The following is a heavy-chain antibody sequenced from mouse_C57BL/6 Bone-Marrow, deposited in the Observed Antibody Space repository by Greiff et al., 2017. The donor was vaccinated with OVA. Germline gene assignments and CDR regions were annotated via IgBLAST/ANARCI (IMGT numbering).Heavy chain of an antibody. V-gene: IGHV14-2*01. Sequence: EVKLVESGAELVKPGASVKLSCTASGFNIKDYYMHWVKQRTEQGLEWIGRIDPEDGETKYAPKFKGKANITADTSSNTAYLQLISLTSDYTAVYYCARPIFPLLRYFDYWGQGTTLTVSS. CDR3: ARPIFPLLRYFDY. CDR1: GFNIKDYY. J-gene: IGHJ2*01. CDR2: IDPEDGET. D-gene: IGHD1-2*01.